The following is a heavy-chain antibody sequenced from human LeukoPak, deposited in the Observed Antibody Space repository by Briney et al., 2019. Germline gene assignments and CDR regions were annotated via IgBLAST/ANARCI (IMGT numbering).Heavy chain of an antibody. CDR2: IYYSGKT. CDR1: GGSISRSQYY. Sequence: SETLSLTCTVSGGSISRSQYYWAWIRQPPEKGLEWIGTIYYSGKTFYNPSLKSRVTISIATAKNQFSLNLNSVTAADTSVYYCSRHEHKAVAGDTWGQGILVTVSS. V-gene: IGHV4-39*01. D-gene: IGHD6-19*01. CDR3: SRHEHKAVAGDT. J-gene: IGHJ5*02.